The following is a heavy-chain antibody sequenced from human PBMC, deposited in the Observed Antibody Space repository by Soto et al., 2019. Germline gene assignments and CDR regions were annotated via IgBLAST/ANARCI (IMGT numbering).Heavy chain of an antibody. CDR2: ISSSSSYI. J-gene: IGHJ4*02. D-gene: IGHD2-21*01. CDR3: ARVERAYCGGDCYDY. CDR1: GFTFSSYS. Sequence: EVQLVESGGGLVKPGWSLRLSCAASGFTFSSYSMNWVRQAPGKGLVWVSSISSSSSYIYYADSVKGRFTISRDNAKNSLYLQMNSLRAEDTAVYYCARVERAYCGGDCYDYWGQGTLVTVSS. V-gene: IGHV3-21*01.